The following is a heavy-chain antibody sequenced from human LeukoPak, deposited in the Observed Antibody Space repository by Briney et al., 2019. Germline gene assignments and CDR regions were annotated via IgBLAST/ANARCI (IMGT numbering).Heavy chain of an antibody. Sequence: PSETLSLTCTVSGGSISSYYWSWIRQPPGKGLEWIGYIYYSGSTNYNPSLKSRVTISVDTSKNQFSLKLSSVTAADTAVYYCARGADIVATMGPSFDYWGQGTLVTVSS. D-gene: IGHD5-12*01. CDR3: ARGADIVATMGPSFDY. CDR1: GGSISSYY. V-gene: IGHV4-59*01. J-gene: IGHJ4*02. CDR2: IYYSGST.